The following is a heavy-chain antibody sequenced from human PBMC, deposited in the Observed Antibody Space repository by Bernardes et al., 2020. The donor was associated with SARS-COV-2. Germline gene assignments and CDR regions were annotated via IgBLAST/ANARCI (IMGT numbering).Heavy chain of an antibody. J-gene: IGHJ4*02. CDR1: GFTFDDYA. CDR3: AKGGSASYYKDFDY. CDR2: ISWNSGTI. Sequence: GGSLRLSCAASGFTFDDYAMHWVRQAPGKGLEWVSGISWNSGTIGYADSVKGRFTISRDNAKNSLYLQMTSLRADDTALYYCAKGGSASYYKDFDYWGQGTLVTVSS. V-gene: IGHV3-9*01. D-gene: IGHD1-26*01.